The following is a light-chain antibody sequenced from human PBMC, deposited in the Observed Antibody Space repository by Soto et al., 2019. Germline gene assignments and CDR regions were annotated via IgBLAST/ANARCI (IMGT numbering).Light chain of an antibody. CDR2: KAS. CDR3: HQYSCYET. J-gene: IGKJ1*01. Sequence: DIQLPQSPSTLSASVGDRVAIPCRASQSISSWLAWYQQKPGKAPKLLIYKASRLESGVPSRFSGSGSGTEFTLTISSLQPDDFATYCCHQYSCYETFGQGTKVDIK. V-gene: IGKV1-5*03. CDR1: QSISSW.